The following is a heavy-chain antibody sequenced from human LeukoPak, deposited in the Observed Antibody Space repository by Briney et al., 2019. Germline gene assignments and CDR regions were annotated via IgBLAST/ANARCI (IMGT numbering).Heavy chain of an antibody. D-gene: IGHD1/OR15-1a*01. CDR3: ARDLATTDN. J-gene: IGHJ4*02. V-gene: IGHV3-20*04. CDR1: GFTFSGYW. Sequence: PGGSLRLSCAASGFTFSGYWMHWVRQAPGKGLEWVSGINWSGVRTGYADSLKGRFTISRDNAKNTLYLQMNSLRAEDTALYYCARDLATTDNWGQGTLVTVSS. CDR2: INWSGVRT.